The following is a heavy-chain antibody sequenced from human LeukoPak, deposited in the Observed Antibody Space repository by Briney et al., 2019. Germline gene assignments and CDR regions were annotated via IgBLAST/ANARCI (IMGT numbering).Heavy chain of an antibody. V-gene: IGHV1-18*01. CDR1: GYTFTSYG. J-gene: IGHJ4*02. CDR3: ARDCDYYDSSGSCN. D-gene: IGHD3-22*01. CDR2: ISAYNGNT. Sequence: ASVKVSCKASGYTFTSYGISWVRQAPGQGLEWMGWISAYNGNTNYAQKLQGRVTMTTDTSTSTAYMELRSLRSDYTAVYYCARDCDYYDSSGSCNWGQGTLVTVSS.